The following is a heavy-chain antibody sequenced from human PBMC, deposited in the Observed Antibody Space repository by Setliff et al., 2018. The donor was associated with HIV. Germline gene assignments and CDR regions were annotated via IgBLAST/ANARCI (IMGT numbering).Heavy chain of an antibody. Sequence: SGPTLVNPTETLTLTCTVSGFSLSNARMGVSWIRQPPGKALEWLAHIFSNDEKSYSTSLKSRHTISKDTSKSQVVLTMTNMDPVDTATYYCARIRGSSGWYDYWGQGTLVTVSS. CDR3: ARIRGSSGWYDY. CDR2: IFSNDEK. D-gene: IGHD6-19*01. CDR1: GFSLSNARMG. J-gene: IGHJ4*02. V-gene: IGHV2-26*01.